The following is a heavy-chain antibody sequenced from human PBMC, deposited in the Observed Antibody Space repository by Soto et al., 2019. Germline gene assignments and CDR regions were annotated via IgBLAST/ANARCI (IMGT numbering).Heavy chain of an antibody. CDR1: GVSFSGYY. CDR3: ERGQVTMIEVVKPRGMAV. D-gene: IGHD3-22*01. V-gene: IGHV4-34*01. Sequence: SETLSLTCAVYGVSFSGYYWNWIRQPPGKGLEWIGEINHSGSTNYNPSLKRRVTISVDTSKNQSSLKLSSVTAADTAVYYCERGQVTMIEVVKPRGMAVWGQGTTVTVS. J-gene: IGHJ6*02. CDR2: INHSGST.